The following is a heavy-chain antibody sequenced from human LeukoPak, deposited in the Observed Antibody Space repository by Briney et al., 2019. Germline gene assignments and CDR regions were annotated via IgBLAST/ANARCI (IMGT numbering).Heavy chain of an antibody. CDR3: AKNEWLFRGFDP. J-gene: IGHJ5*02. CDR1: GFTFSSYA. V-gene: IGHV3-23*01. Sequence: GGSLRLSCAASGFTFSSYAMCWVRQAPGKGLEWVSAISGSGGSTYYADSVKGRFPISRDNSKNTLYLQMNSLRAEDTAVYYCAKNEWLFRGFDPWGQGTLVTVSS. CDR2: ISGSGGST. D-gene: IGHD3-3*01.